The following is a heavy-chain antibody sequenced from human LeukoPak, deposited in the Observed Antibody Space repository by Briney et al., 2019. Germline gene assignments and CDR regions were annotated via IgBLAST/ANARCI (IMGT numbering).Heavy chain of an antibody. D-gene: IGHD3-3*01. CDR2: IYPGDSDT. CDR1: GYSFTSYW. Sequence: GESLKISCKGSGYSFTSYWIGWVRQMPGKGLEWMGIIYPGDSDTRYSPSFQGQVTISADKSISTAYLQWSSLKASDTAMYYCARPTTFGVVMGAFDIWGQGTMVTVSS. J-gene: IGHJ3*02. V-gene: IGHV5-51*01. CDR3: ARPTTFGVVMGAFDI.